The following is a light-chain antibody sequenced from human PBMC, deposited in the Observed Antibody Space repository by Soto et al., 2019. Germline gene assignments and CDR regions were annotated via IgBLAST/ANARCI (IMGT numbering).Light chain of an antibody. V-gene: IGKV1-6*01. CDR2: GAS. Sequence: AIQMTQSPLSLSASVGDRVTITCRASQGIRDDLSWYQQKPGKAPKVLIYGASNLQSGVPSRFSGSGSGTDFTLTISNLQPEDFAIYYCLQDYTYPRTFGQGTKVEIK. CDR1: QGIRDD. CDR3: LQDYTYPRT. J-gene: IGKJ1*01.